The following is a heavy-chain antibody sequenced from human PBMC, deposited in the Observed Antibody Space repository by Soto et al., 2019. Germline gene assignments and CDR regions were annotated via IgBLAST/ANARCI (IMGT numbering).Heavy chain of an antibody. D-gene: IGHD2-21*01. CDR2: ISRDGGTK. Sequence: QVQLVESGGGVVQPGRSLRLSCAVSGFTVSTYGMHWVRQAPGKGLEWVAVISRDGGTKYYADSVKGRFTISRDNSRNTLFREMNSLRGGDRAVDECSCEVASGYWGQGTLVTVSS. J-gene: IGHJ4*02. CDR1: GFTVSTYG. CDR3: SCEVASGY. V-gene: IGHV3-30*03.